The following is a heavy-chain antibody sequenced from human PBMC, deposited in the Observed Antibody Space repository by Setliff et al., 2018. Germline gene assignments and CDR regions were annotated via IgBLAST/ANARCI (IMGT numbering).Heavy chain of an antibody. D-gene: IGHD2-21*02. CDR1: GGSISSYY. Sequence: SETLSLTCTVPGGSISSYYWSWIRQPPGKGLEWIGYIYYSGSTNYNPSLKSRVTISVDTSKNQFSLKLSSVTAADTAVYYCARDRGGDWIYYFDYWGQGTLGTVS. CDR3: ARDRGGDWIYYFDY. V-gene: IGHV4-59*01. J-gene: IGHJ4*02. CDR2: IYYSGST.